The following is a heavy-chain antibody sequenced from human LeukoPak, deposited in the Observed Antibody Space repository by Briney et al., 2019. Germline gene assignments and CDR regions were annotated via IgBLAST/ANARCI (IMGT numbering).Heavy chain of an antibody. CDR1: GFTFSSYA. V-gene: IGHV3-64*01. CDR2: ISSNGGST. CDR3: ARGITMVTDV. Sequence: GGSLRLSCAASGFTFSSYAMHWVRQAPGKGLEYVSAISSNGGSTYYANSVKGRFTISRDNSKNTLYLQMGSLRAGDMAVYYCARGITMVTDVWGQGTTVTVSS. D-gene: IGHD3-10*01. J-gene: IGHJ6*02.